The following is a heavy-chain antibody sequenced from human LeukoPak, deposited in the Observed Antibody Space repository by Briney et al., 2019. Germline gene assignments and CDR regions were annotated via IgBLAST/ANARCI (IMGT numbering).Heavy chain of an antibody. Sequence: SETLSLTCTVSGGSISSYYWSWIRQPPGKGLERIGYIYYSGSTNYNPSLKSRVTISINTSKNQFSLKLSSVTAADTAVYYCARGRNDGGGHTWGQGTLVTVSS. J-gene: IGHJ4*02. D-gene: IGHD1-1*01. CDR1: GGSISSYY. CDR3: ARGRNDGGGHT. V-gene: IGHV4-59*01. CDR2: IYYSGST.